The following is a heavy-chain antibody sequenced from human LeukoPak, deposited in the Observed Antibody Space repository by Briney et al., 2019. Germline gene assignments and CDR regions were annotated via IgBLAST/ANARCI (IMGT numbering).Heavy chain of an antibody. CDR2: IWYDGSKM. D-gene: IGHD3-16*01. Sequence: PGGSLRLPCVVSGFTFSSYGMHWLRQAPGKGLEWVAVIWYDGSKMFYGDSVKGRFSVSRDDSKNTLYLQMSSLRAEDTAVYYCTRDGGSGIDYWGQGTLITVSS. V-gene: IGHV3-33*01. CDR3: TRDGGSGIDY. J-gene: IGHJ4*02. CDR1: GFTFSSYG.